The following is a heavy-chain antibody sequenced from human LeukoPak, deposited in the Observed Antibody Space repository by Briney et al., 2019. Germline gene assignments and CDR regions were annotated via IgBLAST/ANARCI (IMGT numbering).Heavy chain of an antibody. J-gene: IGHJ4*02. V-gene: IGHV3-30*03. CDR2: ISFDGSIT. CDR1: GFSSSYYG. Sequence: GGSLRLSCAASGFSSSYYGMHWVRQAPGKGLEWVSFISFDGSITYNADSVKGRFTISRDNSKNTLYLQMNSLRAEDTAVYYCASGYCSSTTCYDKYYFDYWGQGTLVTVSS. CDR3: ASGYCSSTTCYDKYYFDY. D-gene: IGHD2-2*03.